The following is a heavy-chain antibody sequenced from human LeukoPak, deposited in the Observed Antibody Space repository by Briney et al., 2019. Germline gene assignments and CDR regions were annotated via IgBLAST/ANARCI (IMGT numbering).Heavy chain of an antibody. V-gene: IGHV1-46*01. CDR3: ARAEIPGIAAAGIHFDY. Sequence: ASVKVSCKPSGYTFTSYYMHWVRQAPGQGLEWMGIINPSGGSTSYAQKSQGRVTMTRDTSTSTVYMELSSLRSEDTAVYYCARAEIPGIAAAGIHFDYWGQGTLVTVSS. CDR1: GYTFTSYY. D-gene: IGHD6-25*01. CDR2: INPSGGST. J-gene: IGHJ4*02.